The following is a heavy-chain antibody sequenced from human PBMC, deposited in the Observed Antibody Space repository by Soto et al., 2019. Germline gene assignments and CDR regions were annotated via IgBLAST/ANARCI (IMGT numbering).Heavy chain of an antibody. Sequence: SETLSLTCNVSGGSISGNYWSWIRQPPGKGLEWIGYIYYSGTTNYNPSLESRVTILVDTSRNQFSLKLTSVTPADTAVYYCAKAGSYSGYSGRVDYWGQGILVTVSS. J-gene: IGHJ4*02. CDR3: AKAGSYSGYSGRVDY. D-gene: IGHD5-12*01. V-gene: IGHV4-59*01. CDR1: GGSISGNY. CDR2: IYYSGTT.